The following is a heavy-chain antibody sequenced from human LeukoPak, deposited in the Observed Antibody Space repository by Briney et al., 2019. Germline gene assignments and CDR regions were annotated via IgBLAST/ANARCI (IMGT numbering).Heavy chain of an antibody. D-gene: IGHD1-26*01. CDR2: ISGSGSST. V-gene: IGHV3-23*01. CDR3: AKKAVGTATGGPFDY. J-gene: IGHJ4*02. CDR1: GFTFSSYA. Sequence: PGGSLRLSCAASGFTFSSYAMSWVRQAPGKGLEWVSVISGSGSSTYYADSVKGRFTISRDNSKNTMYLQMNSLKAEDTAVYYCAKKAVGTATGGPFDYWGQGTLVIVSS.